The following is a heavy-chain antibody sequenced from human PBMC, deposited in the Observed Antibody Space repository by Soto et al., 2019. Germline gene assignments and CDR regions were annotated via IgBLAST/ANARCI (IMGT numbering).Heavy chain of an antibody. CDR2: ISNRGGST. CDR1: GFTFSNYG. D-gene: IGHD3-3*01. J-gene: IGHJ4*02. CDR3: AKTAKQSTRSRGVGYFDY. Sequence: DVQVLESGGGLVQPGGSLRLSCAASGFTFSNYGMSWVRQAPGKGLEWVSSISNRGGSTYYADSVKGRFPCSRDTSKNTRDLQMDSRRVEDTAIYYGAKTAKQSTRSRGVGYFDYWGQGTLGTVSA. V-gene: IGHV3-23*01.